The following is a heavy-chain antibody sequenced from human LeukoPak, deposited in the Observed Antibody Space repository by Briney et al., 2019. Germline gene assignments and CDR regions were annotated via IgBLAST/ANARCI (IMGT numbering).Heavy chain of an antibody. Sequence: SVKVSCKASGGTFSSYAISWVRQAPGQGLEWMGGIIPIFGTANYAQKFQGRVTTTADESTSTAYMELSSLRSEDTAVYYCASATVTNYYYYYGMDVWGKGTTVTVSS. V-gene: IGHV1-69*13. D-gene: IGHD4-17*01. CDR2: IIPIFGTA. CDR1: GGTFSSYA. CDR3: ASATVTNYYYYYGMDV. J-gene: IGHJ6*04.